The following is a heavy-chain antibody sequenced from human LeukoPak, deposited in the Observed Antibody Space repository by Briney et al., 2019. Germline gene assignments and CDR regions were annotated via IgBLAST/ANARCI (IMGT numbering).Heavy chain of an antibody. CDR2: IYSGGST. CDR3: ARVGTVDYDILTGYYRAFDY. J-gene: IGHJ4*02. Sequence: QPGGSLRLSCAASGFTVSSNYMSWVRQAPGKGLEWVSVIYSGGSTYYADSVKGRFTTSRDNSKNTLYLQMNSLRAEDTAVYYCARVGTVDYDILTGYYRAFDYWGQGTLVTVSS. V-gene: IGHV3-53*01. D-gene: IGHD3-9*01. CDR1: GFTVSSNY.